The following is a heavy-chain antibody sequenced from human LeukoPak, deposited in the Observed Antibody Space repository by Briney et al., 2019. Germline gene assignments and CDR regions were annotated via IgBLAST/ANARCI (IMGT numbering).Heavy chain of an antibody. CDR2: INAYNGNT. D-gene: IGHD3-9*01. CDR3: ARGDHYDVLTGFQTPSHLSDY. Sequence: ASVKVSCKASGYTFSSYGITWVRQAPGQGLEWMGWINAYNGNTNYAQKLQGRVTITTDTSTSTAYMELRSLRSDDAAVYYCARGDHYDVLTGFQTPSHLSDYWGQGTLVTVSS. V-gene: IGHV1-18*01. J-gene: IGHJ4*02. CDR1: GYTFSSYG.